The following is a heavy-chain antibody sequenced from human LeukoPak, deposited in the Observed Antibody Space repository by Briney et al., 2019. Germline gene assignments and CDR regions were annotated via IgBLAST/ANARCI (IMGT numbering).Heavy chain of an antibody. V-gene: IGHV3-30*04. J-gene: IGHJ5*02. CDR3: ARELGPTISNWFDP. D-gene: IGHD1-26*01. CDR1: GFTFSTYA. Sequence: GGSLRLSCVASGFTFSTYAMHWVRQTPGKGLEWVAVISYDATTKFYADSVKGRFTISRDNSKNTVLLQMNSLRGEDTAVYYCARELGPTISNWFDPWGQGTLVTVSS. CDR2: ISYDATTK.